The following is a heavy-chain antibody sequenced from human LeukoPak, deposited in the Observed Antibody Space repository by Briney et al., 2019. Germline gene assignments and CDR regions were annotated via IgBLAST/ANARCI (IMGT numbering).Heavy chain of an antibody. D-gene: IGHD3-10*01. V-gene: IGHV4-61*01. Sequence: SETLSLTCTVSGGSVSSGSCYWSWIRQPPGKGLEWIGYIYYSGSTNYNPSLKSRVTISVDTSKNQFSLKLSSVTAGDTAVYYCARDSWFGELLYYWGQGTLVTVSS. CDR3: ARDSWFGELLYY. CDR2: IYYSGST. CDR1: GGSVSSGSCY. J-gene: IGHJ4*02.